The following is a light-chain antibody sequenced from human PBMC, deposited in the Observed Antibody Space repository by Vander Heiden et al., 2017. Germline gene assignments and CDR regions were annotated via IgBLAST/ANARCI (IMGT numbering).Light chain of an antibody. J-gene: IGKJ1*01. CDR1: QGINTY. CDR2: AAS. V-gene: IGKV1-27*01. CDR3: QKYNSAWLT. Sequence: DIQMTQSPSSLPASIGDRITITCRASQGINTYVAWYQQKPGKVPQRLISAASILQSGVPSRFSGSGSGTDFTLTISSLQPEDVATYYCQKYNSAWLTFGQGTKVEIK.